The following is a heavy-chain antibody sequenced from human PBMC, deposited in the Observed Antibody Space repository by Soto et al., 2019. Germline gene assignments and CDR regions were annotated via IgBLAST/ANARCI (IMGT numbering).Heavy chain of an antibody. J-gene: IGHJ4*02. CDR2: ISAYNGNA. CDR3: ARDSFGAVTGFDY. Sequence: GASVKVSCKTSGYNFASYGISWVRQAPGQGLEWMGWISAYNGNANYPQTVQGRVTLTRDTSTGTVYMELRSLRSDDTAVYFCARDSFGAVTGFDYWGQGTLVTVSS. CDR1: GYNFASYG. D-gene: IGHD3-3*01. V-gene: IGHV1-18*01.